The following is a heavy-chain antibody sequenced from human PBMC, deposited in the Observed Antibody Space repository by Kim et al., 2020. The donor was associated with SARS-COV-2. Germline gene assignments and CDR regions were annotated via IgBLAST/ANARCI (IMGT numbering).Heavy chain of an antibody. CDR2: FDPEDGET. V-gene: IGHV1-24*01. J-gene: IGHJ6*02. CDR1: GYTLTELS. Sequence: ASVKVSCKVSGYTLTELSMHWVRQAPGKGLEWMGGFDPEDGETIYAQKFQGRVTMTEDTSTDTAYMELSSLRSEDTAVYYCATQLPSSYYYYYGMDVWGQGTTVTVSS. CDR3: ATQLPSSYYYYYGMDV. D-gene: IGHD2-2*01.